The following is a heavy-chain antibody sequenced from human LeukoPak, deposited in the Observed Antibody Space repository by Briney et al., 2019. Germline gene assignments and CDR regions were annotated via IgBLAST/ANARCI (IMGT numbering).Heavy chain of an antibody. J-gene: IGHJ4*02. CDR2: IYYSGKK. Sequence: SETLSLTCAVSGGSISSSSYYWGWIRQPPGKGLEWIGNIYYSGKKYYNPSLKSRVTISVDTSKNQFSLKLSSVTAADTAVYYCARDSLGAGTVGATSGYWGQGTLVTVSS. V-gene: IGHV4-39*02. D-gene: IGHD1-26*01. CDR1: GGSISSSSYY. CDR3: ARDSLGAGTVGATSGY.